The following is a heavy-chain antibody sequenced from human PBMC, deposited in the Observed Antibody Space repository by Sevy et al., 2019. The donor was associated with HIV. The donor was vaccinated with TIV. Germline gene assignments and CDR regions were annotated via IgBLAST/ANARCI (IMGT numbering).Heavy chain of an antibody. CDR3: TRGGASYCSGGSCYDYYYGMDV. CDR2: IRSKAYGGTT. D-gene: IGHD2-15*01. CDR1: GFTFGDYA. Sequence: GGSLRLSCTASGFTFGDYAMSWFRQAPGKGLEWVGFIRSKAYGGTTEYAASVKGRFTISRVDSKSIAYLQMNSLKTEDTAVYYCTRGGASYCSGGSCYDYYYGMDVWGQGTTVTVSS. J-gene: IGHJ6*02. V-gene: IGHV3-49*03.